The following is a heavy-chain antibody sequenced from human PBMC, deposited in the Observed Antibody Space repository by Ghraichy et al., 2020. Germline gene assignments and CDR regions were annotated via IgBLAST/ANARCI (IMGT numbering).Heavy chain of an antibody. Sequence: ASVKVSCKASGYTFTSYGFAWVRQAPGQGLEWMGWISPYNGNTNYAQKHQGRVTMTTDTSTSTAYMELRSLRSDDTAVYYCARDHSSGEQNWFDPWGQGTLVTVSS. D-gene: IGHD6-19*01. CDR2: ISPYNGNT. CDR1: GYTFTSYG. V-gene: IGHV1-18*01. CDR3: ARDHSSGEQNWFDP. J-gene: IGHJ5*02.